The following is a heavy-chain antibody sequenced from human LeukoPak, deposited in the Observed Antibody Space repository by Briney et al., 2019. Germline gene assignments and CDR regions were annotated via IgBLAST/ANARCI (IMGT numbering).Heavy chain of an antibody. D-gene: IGHD4-17*01. CDR1: GFTFSSYE. Sequence: PGGSLRLSCAASGFTFSSYEMNWVRQAPGKGLEWVSYISSSGSTIYYADSVKGRSTISRDNAKNSLYLHMNSLRAEDTAVYYCARDPYYGDYVVWGQGTLVTVSS. V-gene: IGHV3-48*03. CDR2: ISSSGSTI. CDR3: ARDPYYGDYVV. J-gene: IGHJ4*02.